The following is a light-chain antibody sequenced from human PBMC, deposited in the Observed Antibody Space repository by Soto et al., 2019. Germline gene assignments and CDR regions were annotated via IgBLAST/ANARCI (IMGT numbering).Light chain of an antibody. V-gene: IGLV1-40*01. Sequence: QSVLTQPPSVSGAPGQRVTISCTGSSSNIGAGYEAHWYQQVPGTAPKLLIYENNNRPSGVPDRFSGSKSGTSAFLAITGLQAEDEAEYYCQSYDSSLSGYVFGTGTKVTVL. CDR1: SSNIGAGYE. CDR3: QSYDSSLSGYV. CDR2: ENN. J-gene: IGLJ1*01.